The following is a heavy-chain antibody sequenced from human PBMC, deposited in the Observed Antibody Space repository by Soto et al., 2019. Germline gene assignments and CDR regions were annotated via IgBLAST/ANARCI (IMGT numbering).Heavy chain of an antibody. CDR3: ARIRGFGEFGYYYYYMDV. V-gene: IGHV3-72*01. D-gene: IGHD3-10*01. CDR2: TRNKANSYTT. J-gene: IGHJ6*03. Sequence: PGGSLRLSCAASGFTFSDHYMDWVRQAPGKGLEWVGRTRNKANSYTTEYAASVKGRFTISRDDSKNSLYLQMNSLKTEDTAVYYCARIRGFGEFGYYYYYMDVWGKGTTITVSS. CDR1: GFTFSDHY.